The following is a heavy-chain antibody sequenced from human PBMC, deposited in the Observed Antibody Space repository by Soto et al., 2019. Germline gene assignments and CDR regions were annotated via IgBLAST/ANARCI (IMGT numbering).Heavy chain of an antibody. Sequence: SETLSLTCAVYGGSVSGYYWNWIRQPPGKGLEWIGEINHSGSTNYNPSLKSRVTISVDTSKNQFSLKLSSVTAADTAVYYCASLTVTRYYYGMDVWGQGTTVTVSS. V-gene: IGHV4-34*01. D-gene: IGHD4-4*01. CDR2: INHSGST. J-gene: IGHJ6*02. CDR3: ASLTVTRYYYGMDV. CDR1: GGSVSGYY.